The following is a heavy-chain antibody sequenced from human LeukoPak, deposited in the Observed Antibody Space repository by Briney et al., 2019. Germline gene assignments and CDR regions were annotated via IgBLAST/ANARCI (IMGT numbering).Heavy chain of an antibody. J-gene: IGHJ4*02. Sequence: GSLRLSCAASGFTFSDYYWSWIRQPAGKGLEWIGHIYNSGSTNYNPSLKGRVTMSVATSKNQFSLHLSSVTAADTAVYYCARSAFLVTAPGLYYFDYWGQGTLVAVSS. CDR1: GFTFSDYY. CDR3: ARSAFLVTAPGLYYFDY. CDR2: IYNSGST. D-gene: IGHD6-13*01. V-gene: IGHV4-4*07.